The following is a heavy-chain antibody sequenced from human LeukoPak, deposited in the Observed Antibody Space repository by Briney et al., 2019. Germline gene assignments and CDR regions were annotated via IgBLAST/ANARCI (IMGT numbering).Heavy chain of an antibody. CDR2: INPSGGST. CDR3: ARDSGKDYYGSGSRFDY. D-gene: IGHD3-10*01. Sequence: ASVKVSCRASGYTFTSYYMHWVRQAPGQGLEWMGIINPSGGSTSYAQKFQGRATMTRDTSTSTVYMELSSLRSEDTAVYYCARDSGKDYYGSGSRFDYWGQGTLVTVSS. V-gene: IGHV1-46*01. CDR1: GYTFTSYY. J-gene: IGHJ4*02.